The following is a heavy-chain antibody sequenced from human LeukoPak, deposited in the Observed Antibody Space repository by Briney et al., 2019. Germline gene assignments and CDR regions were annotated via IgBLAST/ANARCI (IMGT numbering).Heavy chain of an antibody. J-gene: IGHJ4*02. CDR3: TRDHCSGDNCPSFDY. CDR2: IGAYNGET. CDR1: GYTFTSFG. D-gene: IGHD2-15*01. V-gene: IGHV1-18*04. Sequence: ASVKVSCQSSGYTFTSFGISWVRQAPGQGLEGMGWIGAYNGETNCAQKFRGRVTMPTGISTSTAYMDRRSLRSDGTAVYYCTRDHCSGDNCPSFDYWGQGTLVTVSS.